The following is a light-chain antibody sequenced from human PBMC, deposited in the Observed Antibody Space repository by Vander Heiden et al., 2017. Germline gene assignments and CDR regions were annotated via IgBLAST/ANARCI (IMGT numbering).Light chain of an antibody. Sequence: DIQLTQSTSALSASVGDRVTATCRASESTTSWLAWYQQKPGKDPNVLIYQASTLESGVPSRFSGSGSGTEFTLTISSLQPDDIATYYCQQYHRYSPWTFGQGTKVEIK. CDR2: QAS. V-gene: IGKV1-5*03. J-gene: IGKJ1*01. CDR3: QQYHRYSPWT. CDR1: ESTTSW.